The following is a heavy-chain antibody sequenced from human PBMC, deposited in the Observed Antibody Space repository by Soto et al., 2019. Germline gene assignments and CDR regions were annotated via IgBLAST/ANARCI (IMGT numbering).Heavy chain of an antibody. V-gene: IGHV3-23*01. CDR3: ARRIKSSFDY. Sequence: EVQLLESGGGLVQPGGSLRLSCVASGFTFSIYNRNWVRQAPGKGLEWVSVITGSGDYTNYADSVKGRCTISRDNSKNTLYMQMNSLRAEETAVYFCARRIKSSFDYWGQGTLVTVSS. D-gene: IGHD5-12*01. J-gene: IGHJ4*02. CDR1: GFTFSIYN. CDR2: ITGSGDYT.